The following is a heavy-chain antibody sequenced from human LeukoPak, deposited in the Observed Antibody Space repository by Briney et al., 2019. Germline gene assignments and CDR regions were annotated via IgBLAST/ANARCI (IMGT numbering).Heavy chain of an antibody. V-gene: IGHV1-69*02. CDR3: AQTFRICSSTSCSKPLDY. J-gene: IGHJ4*02. D-gene: IGHD2-2*01. CDR1: GGTFISYT. Sequence: SVKVSCKASGGTFISYTISWVRQAPGQGLEWMGRIIPILGIANYVQKFQGRVTITADKSTSTAYMELSSLRSEDTAVYYCAQTFRICSSTSCSKPLDYWGQGTPVTVSS. CDR2: IIPILGIA.